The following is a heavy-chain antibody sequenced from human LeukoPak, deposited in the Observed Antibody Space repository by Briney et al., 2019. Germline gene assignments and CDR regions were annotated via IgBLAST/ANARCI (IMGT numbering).Heavy chain of an antibody. Sequence: GGCLRLSCAVSGFTFSNAWVSWVRQSPGKGLEWVGRIKSKTDGGTTDYAAPVKGKFTISRDDSKNTLYLQMNSLKTEDTAVYYCTTEKLDGSGSYSDYWGQGTLVTVSS. CDR3: TTEKLDGSGSYSDY. CDR1: GFTFSNAW. J-gene: IGHJ4*02. D-gene: IGHD3-10*01. CDR2: IKSKTDGGTT. V-gene: IGHV3-15*01.